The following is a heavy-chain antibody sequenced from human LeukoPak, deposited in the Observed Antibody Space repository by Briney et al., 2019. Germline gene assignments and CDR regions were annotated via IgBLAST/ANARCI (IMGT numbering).Heavy chain of an antibody. J-gene: IGHJ3*02. CDR1: GGSISSDTW. D-gene: IGHD3-22*01. V-gene: IGHV4-4*02. CDR3: ASEYYYDSSGYSDAFDI. CDR2: VYHRGSP. Sequence: PSETLSLTCAVSGGSISSDTWWSWVRQPPGRGLGWIGEVYHRGSPNYNPSLKSRVTISVDKSKNQFSLKLSSVTAADTAVYYCASEYYYDSSGYSDAFDIWGQGTMVTVSS.